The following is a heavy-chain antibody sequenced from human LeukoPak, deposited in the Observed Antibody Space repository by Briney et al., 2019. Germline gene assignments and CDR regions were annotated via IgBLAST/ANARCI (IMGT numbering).Heavy chain of an antibody. CDR3: AKDTYYYGSGSYSDY. Sequence: GGSLRLSCAASGXTFSNYAMSWVRQAPGKGLEWVSVISDRGGSTYHADSVKGRFTISRDNSKNTLYLQMNSLRAEDTAVYYCAKDTYYYGSGSYSDYWGQGTLVTVSS. J-gene: IGHJ4*02. V-gene: IGHV3-23*01. CDR1: GXTFSNYA. D-gene: IGHD3-10*01. CDR2: ISDRGGST.